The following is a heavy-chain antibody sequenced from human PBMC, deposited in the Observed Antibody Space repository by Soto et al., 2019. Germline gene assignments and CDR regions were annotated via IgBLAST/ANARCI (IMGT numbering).Heavy chain of an antibody. Sequence: SETLSLTCTVSGGSISSGGYCWSWIRQHPGKGLEWIGYIYYSGSTYYNPSLKSRVTISVDTSKNQFSLKLSSVTAADTAVYYCARALTTARYYYYYMDVWGKGTTVTVSS. D-gene: IGHD4-17*01. CDR2: IYYSGST. CDR1: GGSISSGGYC. CDR3: ARALTTARYYYYYMDV. V-gene: IGHV4-31*03. J-gene: IGHJ6*03.